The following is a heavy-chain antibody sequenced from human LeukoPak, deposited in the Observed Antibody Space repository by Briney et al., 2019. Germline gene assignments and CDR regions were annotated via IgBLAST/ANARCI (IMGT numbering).Heavy chain of an antibody. J-gene: IGHJ4*02. Sequence: SETLSLTCAVYGGSFSGYYWSWIRQPPGKGLEWIGEINHSGSTNYNPSLKSRVTISVDTSKNRFSLKLSSVTAADTAVYYCARGPSITIFFDYWGQGTLVTVSS. CDR1: GGSFSGYY. CDR3: ARGPSITIFFDY. CDR2: INHSGST. V-gene: IGHV4-34*01. D-gene: IGHD3-9*01.